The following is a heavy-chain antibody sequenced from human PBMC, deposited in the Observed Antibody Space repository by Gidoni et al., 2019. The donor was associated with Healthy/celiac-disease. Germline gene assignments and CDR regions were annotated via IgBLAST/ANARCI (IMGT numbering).Heavy chain of an antibody. V-gene: IGHV3-33*01. Sequence: EWVAVIWYDGSNKYYADSVKGRFTISRDNSKNTLYLQMNSLRAEDTAVYYCARDLERVVNSGAFDIWGQGTMVTVSS. CDR3: ARDLERVVNSGAFDI. D-gene: IGHD3-10*01. J-gene: IGHJ3*02. CDR2: IWYDGSNK.